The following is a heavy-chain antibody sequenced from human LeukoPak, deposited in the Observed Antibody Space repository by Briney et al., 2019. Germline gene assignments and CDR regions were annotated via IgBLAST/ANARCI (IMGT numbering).Heavy chain of an antibody. CDR3: ARGPPESSNSDY. CDR2: MNPNSANT. D-gene: IGHD6-13*01. J-gene: IGHJ4*02. CDR1: GYTFTSYD. Sequence: ASVNVSFKASGYTFTSYDINWVRHATGQGLEWMGWMNPNSANTGYAQKFQGRATMTRNTYISTAYMELSSLRSEDTAVYYCARGPPESSNSDYWGQGTLVTVSS. V-gene: IGHV1-8*01.